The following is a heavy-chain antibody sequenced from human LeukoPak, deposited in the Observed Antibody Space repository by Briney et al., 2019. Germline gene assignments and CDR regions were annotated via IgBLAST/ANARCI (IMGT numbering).Heavy chain of an antibody. Sequence: GASVKVSCKASGYTFTDYYMHWVQQAPGKGLEWMGRVDPEDGETIYAEKFQGRVTITADTSTDTAYMELSSLRSEDTAVYYCATGPIRRRYSSSSYGDSWGQGTLVTVSS. V-gene: IGHV1-69-2*01. D-gene: IGHD6-6*01. CDR3: ATGPIRRRYSSSSYGDS. CDR1: GYTFTDYY. J-gene: IGHJ4*02. CDR2: VDPEDGET.